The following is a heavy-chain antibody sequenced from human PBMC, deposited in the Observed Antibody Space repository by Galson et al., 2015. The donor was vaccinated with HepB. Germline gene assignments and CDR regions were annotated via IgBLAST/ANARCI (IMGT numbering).Heavy chain of an antibody. CDR3: ASPKMGGGWTPIDY. V-gene: IGHV1-2*06. D-gene: IGHD6-19*01. CDR2: INPNSGGT. CDR1: GYTFTGYY. J-gene: IGHJ4*02. Sequence: SVKVSCKASGYTFTGYYMHWVRQAPGQGLEWMGRINPNSGGTNYAQKFQGRVTMTRDTSISTAYMELSRLRSDDTAVYYCASPKMGGGWTPIDYWGQGTLVTVSS.